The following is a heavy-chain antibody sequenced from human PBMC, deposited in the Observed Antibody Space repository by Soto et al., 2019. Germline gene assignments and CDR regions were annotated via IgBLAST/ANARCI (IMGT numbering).Heavy chain of an antibody. Sequence: QVQLVESGGGLVKPGGSLRLSCAVSGFTFSDYYMTWMRQAPGKGLEWVSYISSSTSHTNYADSVKGRFTISRDNAKNSLFLQMNSLRAEDTAVYYCARGRGAAADYLDFWGQGTLVTVSS. V-gene: IGHV3-11*05. D-gene: IGHD6-13*01. J-gene: IGHJ4*02. CDR3: ARGRGAAADYLDF. CDR2: ISSSTSHT. CDR1: GFTFSDYY.